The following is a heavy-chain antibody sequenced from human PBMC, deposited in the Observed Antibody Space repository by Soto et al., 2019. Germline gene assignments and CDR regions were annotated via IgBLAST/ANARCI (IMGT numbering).Heavy chain of an antibody. Sequence: QLQLQESGPGLVKPSETLSLTCSVSGDSIRSSNYYWGWIRQPPGKGLEWIGSVYYSGSTYYNPSLNSRVTISVDTSRNQFSLKLSSMTAADTAVYYCARHSGVVHPGFQYWGQGTLVTVSS. D-gene: IGHD1-1*01. J-gene: IGHJ1*01. CDR2: VYYSGST. CDR1: GDSIRSSNYY. V-gene: IGHV4-39*01. CDR3: ARHSGVVHPGFQY.